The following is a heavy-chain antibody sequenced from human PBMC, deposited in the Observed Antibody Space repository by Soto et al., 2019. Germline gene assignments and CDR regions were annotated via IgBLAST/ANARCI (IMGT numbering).Heavy chain of an antibody. D-gene: IGHD3-3*01. CDR3: ARDFGSDLSAPGEVFAS. J-gene: IGHJ4*02. Sequence: GSSGEVSWKAAGYCFTSYGITWGRQGPGQGLEWMGWISAYNGNPKYAQNLQGRVTLTTDTSTYTAYMELKSLQSDDSAVYYCARDFGSDLSAPGEVFASWRQGPLVTVDS. V-gene: IGHV1-18*01. CDR1: GYCFTSYG. CDR2: ISAYNGNP.